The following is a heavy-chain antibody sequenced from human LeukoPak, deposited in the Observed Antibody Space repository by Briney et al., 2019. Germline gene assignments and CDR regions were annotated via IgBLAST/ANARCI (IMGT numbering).Heavy chain of an antibody. V-gene: IGHV3-30*18. D-gene: IGHD6-6*01. CDR2: ISYDGSNK. CDR3: AKRQLGHIDY. Sequence: GGSLRLSCAASGFTFSSYGMNWVRQAPGKGLEWLAVISYDGSNKYYADSVKGRFTISRDNSKNTLYLQMNSLRAEDTAVYYCAKRQLGHIDYWGQGTLVIVSS. J-gene: IGHJ4*02. CDR1: GFTFSSYG.